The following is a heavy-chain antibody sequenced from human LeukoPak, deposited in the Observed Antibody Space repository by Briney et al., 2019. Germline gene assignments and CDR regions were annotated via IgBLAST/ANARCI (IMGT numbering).Heavy chain of an antibody. J-gene: IGHJ4*02. CDR1: GGSFSGYY. Sequence: SETLSLTCAVYGGSFSGYYWSWIRQPPGKGLEWIGEINHSGSTNYNPSLKSRVTISVDTSKNQFSLKLSSVTAADTAEYYCARLYCSGGSCYVIDYWGQGTLVTVFS. V-gene: IGHV4-34*01. CDR2: INHSGST. CDR3: ARLYCSGGSCYVIDY. D-gene: IGHD2-15*01.